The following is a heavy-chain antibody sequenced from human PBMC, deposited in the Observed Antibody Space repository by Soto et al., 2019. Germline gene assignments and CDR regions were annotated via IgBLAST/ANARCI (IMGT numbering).Heavy chain of an antibody. CDR3: TGRRGLARFDI. J-gene: IGHJ3*02. CDR2: ISYDGSNK. D-gene: IGHD6-6*01. CDR1: GFTFSSYG. V-gene: IGHV3-33*05. Sequence: PGGSLRLSCVGSGFTFSSYGMHWVRQAPGKGLEWVAVISYDGSNKYYADSVKGRFTISRDNSKNSLYLQMNSLRAEDTAVYYCTGRRGLARFDIWGQGTMVTVSS.